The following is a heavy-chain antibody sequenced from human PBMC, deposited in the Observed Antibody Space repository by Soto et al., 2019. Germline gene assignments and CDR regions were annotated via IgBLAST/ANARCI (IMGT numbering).Heavy chain of an antibody. Sequence: SETLSLTCTVSGGSISSYYWSWVRQPPGKGLEWIGYIYYSGSTNYNPSLKSRVTISVDTSKNQFSLKLSSVTAADTAVYYCARLEAAGHDYWGRGTLVTAPQ. CDR1: GGSISSYY. D-gene: IGHD6-13*01. CDR3: ARLEAAGHDY. V-gene: IGHV4-59*08. J-gene: IGHJ4*02. CDR2: IYYSGST.